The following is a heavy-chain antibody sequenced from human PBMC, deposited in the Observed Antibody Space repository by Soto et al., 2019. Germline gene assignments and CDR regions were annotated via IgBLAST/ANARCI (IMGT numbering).Heavy chain of an antibody. CDR1: GYTFTSYG. V-gene: IGHV1-18*01. Sequence: ASVKVSCKASGYTFTSYGISWVRQAPGQGLEWMGWISAYNGNTNYAQKLQGRVTMTTDTSTSTAYMELRSLRSDDTAVYYCARDLNVGIVATDHFDYWGQGTLVTVPQ. D-gene: IGHD5-12*01. CDR2: ISAYNGNT. J-gene: IGHJ4*02. CDR3: ARDLNVGIVATDHFDY.